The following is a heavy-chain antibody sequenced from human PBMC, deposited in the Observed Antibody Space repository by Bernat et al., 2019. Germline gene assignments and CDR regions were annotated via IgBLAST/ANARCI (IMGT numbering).Heavy chain of an antibody. V-gene: IGHV4-38-2*01. CDR3: ERVDTAMVGGFDP. CDR1: GYSISSGYY. J-gene: IGHJ5*02. D-gene: IGHD5-18*01. Sequence: QVQLQESGPGLVKPSETLSLTCAVSGYSISSGYYWGWIRQPPGKGLEWIGSIYHSGSTNYNPSLKSRVTISVDTSKNQFSLKLSSVSAADTAVYYCERVDTAMVGGFDPWGQGTLVTVSS. CDR2: IYHSGST.